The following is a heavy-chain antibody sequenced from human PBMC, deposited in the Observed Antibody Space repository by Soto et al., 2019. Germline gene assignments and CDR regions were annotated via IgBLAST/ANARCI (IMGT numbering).Heavy chain of an antibody. CDR2: ISSSSSTI. D-gene: IGHD2-21*02. J-gene: IGHJ4*02. CDR1: GFTFSSYS. CDR3: ARSGVVVTAIPDYYFDY. Sequence: GGSLRLSCAASGFTFSSYSMNWVRQAPGKGLECVSYISSSSSTIYYADSVKGRFTISRDNAKNSLYLQMNSLRDEDTAVYYCARSGVVVTAIPDYYFDYWGQGTLVTVSS. V-gene: IGHV3-48*02.